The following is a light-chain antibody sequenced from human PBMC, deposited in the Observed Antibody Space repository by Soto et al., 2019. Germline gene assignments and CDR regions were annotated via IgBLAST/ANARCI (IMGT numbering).Light chain of an antibody. J-gene: IGKJ4*01. V-gene: IGKV3-20*01. CDR1: QSVSSSY. Sequence: EIVLTQSPGTLSLSPGETATLSCRASQSVSSSYLAWYQQKPGQAPRLLIYDASSRATGIQDRFRGSGSGTDFTLTITRLEPGDFAVYYCQQYGSSPLTFGGGTKVDIK. CDR2: DAS. CDR3: QQYGSSPLT.